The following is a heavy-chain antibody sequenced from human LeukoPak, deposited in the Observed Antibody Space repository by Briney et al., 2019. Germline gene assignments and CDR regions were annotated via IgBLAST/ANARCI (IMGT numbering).Heavy chain of an antibody. CDR3: AKDYDILTGAPDFDY. D-gene: IGHD3-9*01. Sequence: PGGSLRLSCAASGFTFSSYGMHWVRQAPGKGLEWVAFIRYDGSNKYYADSVKGRFTISRDNSKNMLYLQMNSLRAEDTAVYYCAKDYDILTGAPDFDYWGQGTLVTVSS. J-gene: IGHJ4*02. V-gene: IGHV3-30*02. CDR1: GFTFSSYG. CDR2: IRYDGSNK.